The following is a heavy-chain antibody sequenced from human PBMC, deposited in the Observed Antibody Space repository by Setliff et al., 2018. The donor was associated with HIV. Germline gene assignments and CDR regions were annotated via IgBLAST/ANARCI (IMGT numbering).Heavy chain of an antibody. V-gene: IGHV3-23*01. CDR2: ISGISDKI. Sequence: SLRLSCRASGFTFRKYDMSWLRQAPGKGLEWVADISGISDKIKYVDSAKGRFTISRDNSRNMVYLQMNSLRADDTAVYYCVRETVGAFDHWGQGALVTVSS. J-gene: IGHJ4*02. CDR3: VRETVGAFDH. CDR1: GFTFRKYD.